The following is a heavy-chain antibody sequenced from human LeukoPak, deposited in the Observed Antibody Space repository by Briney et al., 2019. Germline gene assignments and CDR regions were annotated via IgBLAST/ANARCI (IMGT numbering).Heavy chain of an antibody. Sequence: ASVKVSCTASRYTFSNYDINWVRQATGQGLEWMGWMSPNSGNTGYAQKFQGRVTMTTDTSTSTAYMELRSLRSDDTAVYYCARDAYDSSGYYQDYWGQGTLVTVSS. V-gene: IGHV1-8*01. D-gene: IGHD3-22*01. CDR1: RYTFSNYD. J-gene: IGHJ4*02. CDR2: MSPNSGNT. CDR3: ARDAYDSSGYYQDY.